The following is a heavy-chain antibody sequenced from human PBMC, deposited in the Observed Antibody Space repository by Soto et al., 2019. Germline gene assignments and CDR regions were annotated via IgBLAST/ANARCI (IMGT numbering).Heavy chain of an antibody. J-gene: IGHJ4*02. V-gene: IGHV1-18*04. CDR2: ISAYNGNT. CDR3: ARDLWLGGYYSPYFDY. Sequence: ASVKGSCKASGYTFTSYGISWVRQAPGQGLEWMGWISAYNGNTNYAQKLQGRVTMTTDTSTSTAYMELRSLRSDDTAVYYCARDLWLGGYYSPYFDYWGQGTLVTVSS. D-gene: IGHD3-22*01. CDR1: GYTFTSYG.